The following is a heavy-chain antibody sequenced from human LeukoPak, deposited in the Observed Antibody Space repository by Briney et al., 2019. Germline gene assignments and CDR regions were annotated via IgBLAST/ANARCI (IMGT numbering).Heavy chain of an antibody. CDR1: GGSISSYY. Sequence: SETLSLTCTVSGGSISSYYWSWIRQPPGKGLEWIGYIYYRGSTNYNPSLKSRVTISADTSKNQFSLNLNSVTAADTAVYYCATYEGSSRRFDYWSQGTLVTVSS. CDR3: ATYEGSSRRFDY. CDR2: IYYRGST. V-gene: IGHV4-59*12. D-gene: IGHD2-21*01. J-gene: IGHJ4*02.